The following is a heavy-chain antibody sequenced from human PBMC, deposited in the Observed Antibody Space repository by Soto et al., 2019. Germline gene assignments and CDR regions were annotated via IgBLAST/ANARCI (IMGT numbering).Heavy chain of an antibody. CDR3: ARAGGSDSSGLFYDAFDI. D-gene: IGHD3-22*01. V-gene: IGHV4-31*03. J-gene: IGHJ3*02. CDR2: IYYSGST. Sequence: QVQLQESGPGLVKPSQTLSLTCTVSGGSISSGGYSWSWIRQHPGKGLGWIGYIYYSGSTYYNPSLKSRVTISVDTSKNQFSLKLSSVTAADTAVYYCARAGGSDSSGLFYDAFDIWGQGTMVTVSS. CDR1: GGSISSGGYS.